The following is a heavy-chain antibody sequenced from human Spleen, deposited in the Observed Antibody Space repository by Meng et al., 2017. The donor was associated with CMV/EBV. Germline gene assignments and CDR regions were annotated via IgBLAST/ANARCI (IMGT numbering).Heavy chain of an antibody. CDR3: ARGGMYASSWFDS. V-gene: IGHV4-59*01. CDR2: IYYSATS. D-gene: IGHD2-8*01. J-gene: IGHJ5*01. Sequence: SETLSLTCTVSGGSIKTYFWSWIRQPPGRGLEWIGYIYYSATSNYNPSLKSRVTISVDTSKNQFSLKLRSVTAADTAVYYCARGGMYASSWFDSWGQGTLVTVSS. CDR1: GGSIKTYF.